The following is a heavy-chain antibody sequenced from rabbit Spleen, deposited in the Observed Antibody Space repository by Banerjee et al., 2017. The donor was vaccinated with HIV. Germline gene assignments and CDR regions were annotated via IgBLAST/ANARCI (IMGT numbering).Heavy chain of an antibody. V-gene: IGHV1S45*01. D-gene: IGHD4-1*01. CDR1: GVSFSDKEE. J-gene: IGHJ4*01. Sequence: QEQLVESGGGLVQPEGSLTLTCKASGVSFSDKEEMCWVRQAPEKGLEWIGCIDIGSSGFTYFASWAKGRFTISKTSSTTVDLKMTSLTAADTATYFCARDLAGVIGWNFYLWGPGTLVTVS. CDR2: IDIGSSGFT. CDR3: ARDLAGVIGWNFYL.